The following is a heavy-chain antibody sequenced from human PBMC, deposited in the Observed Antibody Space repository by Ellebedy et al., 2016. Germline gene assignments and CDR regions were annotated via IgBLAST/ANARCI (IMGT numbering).Heavy chain of an antibody. J-gene: IGHJ3*02. CDR1: GGSISSSSYY. V-gene: IGHV4-39*01. Sequence: SETLSLTCTGSGGSISSSSYYWGWIRQPPGKGLEWIGSIYNSGSTYYNPSLKSRVTISVDTSKNQFSLKLSSVTAADTAVYYCARRGGSGRAFDIWGQGTMVTVSS. CDR3: ARRGGSGRAFDI. CDR2: IYNSGST. D-gene: IGHD2-15*01.